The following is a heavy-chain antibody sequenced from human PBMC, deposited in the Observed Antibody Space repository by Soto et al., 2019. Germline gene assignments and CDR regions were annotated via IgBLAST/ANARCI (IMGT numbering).Heavy chain of an antibody. CDR3: AKARGYGSGRNNHYYGMDV. CDR2: IIPIFNIP. V-gene: IGHV1-69*10. D-gene: IGHD3-10*01. Sequence: SVKVSCKDSGGTLSSYAITWVRLAPGQGLEWTGGIIPIFNIPDYAQKFQGRVSITADKATSTAYMELSNLRPEDTAIYYCAKARGYGSGRNNHYYGMDVWGQGTTVTVSS. CDR1: GGTLSSYA. J-gene: IGHJ6*02.